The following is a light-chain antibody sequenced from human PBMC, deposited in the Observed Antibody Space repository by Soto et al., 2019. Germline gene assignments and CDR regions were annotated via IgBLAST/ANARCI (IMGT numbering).Light chain of an antibody. Sequence: EIVLTQSPGTLSLSPGERATLSCRASQSVSNNYLAWYQQKPGQAPRLLIYGASRRATGIPDRFSGSGSGTDFTLTISRLEPEDFAVYSCQQYGSSPLTFGGGTKVEI. CDR2: GAS. V-gene: IGKV3-20*01. CDR1: QSVSNNY. CDR3: QQYGSSPLT. J-gene: IGKJ4*01.